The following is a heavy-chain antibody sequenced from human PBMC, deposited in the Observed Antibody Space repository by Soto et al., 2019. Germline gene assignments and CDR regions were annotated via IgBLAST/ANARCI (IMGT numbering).Heavy chain of an antibody. CDR3: ARKNPVAGSKYYFDY. CDR1: GYTFTSYG. Sequence: QVQLVQSGAEVKKPGASVKVSCKASGYTFTSYGISWVRQAPGQGLEWMGWISAYNGNTNYAQKLQGRVTMTTDTSTSTVYMELRSLRSDDTAVYYCARKNPVAGSKYYFDYWGQGTLVTVSS. V-gene: IGHV1-18*01. CDR2: ISAYNGNT. D-gene: IGHD6-19*01. J-gene: IGHJ4*02.